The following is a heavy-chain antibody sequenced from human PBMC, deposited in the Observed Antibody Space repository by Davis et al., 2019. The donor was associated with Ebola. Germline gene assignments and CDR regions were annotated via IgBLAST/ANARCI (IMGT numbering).Heavy chain of an antibody. D-gene: IGHD1-26*01. J-gene: IGHJ4*02. Sequence: ASVKVSCKASGYTFTGYYMHWVRQAPGQGLEWMGWINPNSGGTNYAQKFQGWVTMTRDTSISTAYMELSRLRSDDTAVYYCARQSGSYDYYFDYWGQGTLVTVSS. V-gene: IGHV1-2*04. CDR3: ARQSGSYDYYFDY. CDR2: INPNSGGT. CDR1: GYTFTGYY.